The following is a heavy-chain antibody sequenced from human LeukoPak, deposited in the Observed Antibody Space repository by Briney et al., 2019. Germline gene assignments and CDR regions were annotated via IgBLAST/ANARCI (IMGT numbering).Heavy chain of an antibody. CDR2: ISSSSSYI. CDR3: ARDYIRDGYPWGFDY. J-gene: IGHJ4*02. D-gene: IGHD5-24*01. V-gene: IGHV3-21*01. Sequence: PGGSLRLSCAASGFTFSSHSMNWVRQAPGKGLEWVSSISSSSSYIYYADSVKGRFTISRDNAKNSLYLQMNSLRAEDTAVYYCARDYIRDGYPWGFDYWGQGTLVTVSS. CDR1: GFTFSSHS.